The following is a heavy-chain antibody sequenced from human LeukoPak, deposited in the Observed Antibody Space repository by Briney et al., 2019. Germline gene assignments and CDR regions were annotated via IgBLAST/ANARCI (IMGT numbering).Heavy chain of an antibody. CDR3: ARDSGGCSGGSCYIGSQVDY. CDR1: GFTFSSYS. D-gene: IGHD2-15*01. V-gene: IGHV3-21*01. Sequence: GGSLRLSCAASGFTFSSYSMNWVRQAPGKGVEWVSSISSSSSYIYYADSVKGRFTISRDNAKNSLYLQMNSLRAEDTAVYYCARDSGGCSGGSCYIGSQVDYWGQGTLVTVSS. J-gene: IGHJ4*02. CDR2: ISSSSSYI.